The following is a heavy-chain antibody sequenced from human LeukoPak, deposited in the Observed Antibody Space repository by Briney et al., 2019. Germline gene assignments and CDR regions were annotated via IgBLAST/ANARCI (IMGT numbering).Heavy chain of an antibody. Sequence: SQTLSLTCTVSGDSISSDGYSWTWIRQPPGKGLEWIGHISSSGNTYYNPSLKSRVTLSVDASKNQFSLNLTSVTAADTAIYYCARDLLRTASPDAFDFWGQGTMVTVSS. J-gene: IGHJ3*01. CDR2: ISSSGNT. CDR3: ARDLLRTASPDAFDF. CDR1: GDSISSDGYS. V-gene: IGHV4-31*03. D-gene: IGHD2-21*02.